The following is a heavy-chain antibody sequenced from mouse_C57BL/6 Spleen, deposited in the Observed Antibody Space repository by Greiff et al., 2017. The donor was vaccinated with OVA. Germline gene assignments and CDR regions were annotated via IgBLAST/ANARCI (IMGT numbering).Heavy chain of an antibody. CDR2: IHPNSGST. Sequence: QVQLQQPGAELLKPGASVKLSCKASGYTFTSYWMHWVKQRPGQGLEWIGMIHPNSGSTNYNEKFKSKATLTVDKSSSTAYMQLSSLTSEDSAVYYCAKGDSAQRMDYWGQGTSVTVSS. V-gene: IGHV1-64*01. CDR1: GYTFTSYW. J-gene: IGHJ4*01. CDR3: AKGDSAQRMDY.